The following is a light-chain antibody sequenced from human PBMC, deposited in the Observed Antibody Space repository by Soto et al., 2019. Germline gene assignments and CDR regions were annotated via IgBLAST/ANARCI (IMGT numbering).Light chain of an antibody. CDR1: SSNIGAGYD. CDR3: QSYDSSLNFVV. J-gene: IGLJ2*01. Sequence: QSVLTQPPSVSGAPGQRVTISCTGSSSNIGAGYDLHWYQQLPGTAPKLLIYGYINRPSGVPDRFSGSRSGTSASLAITGLQAEDEAAYYCQSYDSSLNFVVFGGGTKLTVL. V-gene: IGLV1-40*01. CDR2: GYI.